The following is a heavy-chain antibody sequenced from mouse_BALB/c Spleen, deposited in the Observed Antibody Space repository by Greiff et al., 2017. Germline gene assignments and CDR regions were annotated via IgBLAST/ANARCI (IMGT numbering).Heavy chain of an antibody. CDR3: NAPSITTRYFDV. CDR2: IDPENGDT. J-gene: IGHJ1*01. Sequence: VHVKQSGAELVRSGASVKLSCTASGFNIKDYYMHWVKQRPEQGLEWIGWIDPENGDTEYAPKFQGKATMTADTSSNTAYLQLSSLTSEDTAVYYCNAPSITTRYFDVWGAGTTVTVSS. V-gene: IGHV14-4*02. CDR1: GFNIKDYY. D-gene: IGHD1-2*01.